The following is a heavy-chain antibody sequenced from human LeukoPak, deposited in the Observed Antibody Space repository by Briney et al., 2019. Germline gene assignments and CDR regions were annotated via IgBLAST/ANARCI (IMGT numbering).Heavy chain of an antibody. Sequence: ASAKVSCKASGYTFTGYYMHWVRQAPGQGLEWMGWINPNSGGTNYAQKFQGRVTMTRDTSISTAYMELSRLRSDDTAVYYCARSYDSSGYSDYWGQGTLVTVSS. CDR2: INPNSGGT. V-gene: IGHV1-2*02. CDR3: ARSYDSSGYSDY. J-gene: IGHJ4*02. CDR1: GYTFTGYY. D-gene: IGHD3-22*01.